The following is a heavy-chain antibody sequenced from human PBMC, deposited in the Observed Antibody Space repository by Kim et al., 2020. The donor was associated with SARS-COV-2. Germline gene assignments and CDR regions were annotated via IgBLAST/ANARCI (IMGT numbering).Heavy chain of an antibody. V-gene: IGHV5-51*01. CDR1: GYSFNSYW. Sequence: GESLKISCQGSGYSFNSYWIGWVRQMPGKGLEWMGVIYPRDSDTRYSPSFQGQVTISADKSISTIYLQWSSLKASDSAMYYCARREQGGWFDPWGQGTQVTASS. CDR3: ARREQGGWFDP. J-gene: IGHJ5*02. CDR2: IYPRDSDT. D-gene: IGHD3-16*01.